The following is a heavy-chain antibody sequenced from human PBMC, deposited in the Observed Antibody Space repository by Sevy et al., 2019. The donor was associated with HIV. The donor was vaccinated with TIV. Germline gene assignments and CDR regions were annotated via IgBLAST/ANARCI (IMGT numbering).Heavy chain of an antibody. J-gene: IGHJ4*02. D-gene: IGHD3-10*01. CDR3: ASGQAGITDDY. Sequence: GGSLRLSCAASGFPFSVYPMHWVRQAPDKRLEWVAVISSDGSAKYYSDSVRGRFTFSRDNSRNTLYLQMSSLRTEDTAVYYCASGQAGITDDYWGQGTLVTVFS. CDR2: ISSDGSAK. CDR1: GFPFSVYP. V-gene: IGHV3-30*15.